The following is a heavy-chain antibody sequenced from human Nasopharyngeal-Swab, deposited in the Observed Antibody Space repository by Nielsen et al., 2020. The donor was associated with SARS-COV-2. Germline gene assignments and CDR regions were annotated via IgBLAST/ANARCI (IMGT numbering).Heavy chain of an antibody. V-gene: IGHV3-23*01. J-gene: IGHJ2*01. CDR1: GFTSSNFG. CDR2: INGSGGTT. CDR3: AKGDSLAPVRRVLWYFAL. Sequence: GGSLRLSCEASGFTSSNFGMSWVRQAPGKGLEWVSTINGSGGTTYYADSVKGRFTISRDNSKNVLFLQMNSLRDEDTAIYYCAKGDSLAPVRRVLWYFALWGRGTLVSVSS. D-gene: IGHD3-10*01.